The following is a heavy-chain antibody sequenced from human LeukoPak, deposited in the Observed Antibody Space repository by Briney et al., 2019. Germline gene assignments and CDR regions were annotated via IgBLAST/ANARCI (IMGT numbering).Heavy chain of an antibody. D-gene: IGHD6-13*01. Sequence: ASVKVSCKASGYTFTSYGISWVRQAPGQGLESMGWISAYNGNTNYAQKLQGRVTMTTDTSTSTAYMELRSLRSDDTAVYYCARVPGYSSSWYLDYWGQGTLVTVSS. CDR3: ARVPGYSSSWYLDY. J-gene: IGHJ4*02. V-gene: IGHV1-18*01. CDR1: GYTFTSYG. CDR2: ISAYNGNT.